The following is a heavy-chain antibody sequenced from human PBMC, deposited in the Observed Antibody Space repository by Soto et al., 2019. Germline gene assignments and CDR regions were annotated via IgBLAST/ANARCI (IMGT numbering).Heavy chain of an antibody. CDR1: GFTFSNYW. V-gene: IGHV3-7*01. J-gene: IGHJ3*02. CDR2: IKQDGSEK. D-gene: IGHD3-16*01. CDR3: ARLFYDYIWGSWPNMMSDDAFDI. Sequence: PGGSLRLSSAASGFTFSNYWMSWVRQAPGKGLEWVANIKQDGSEKNYVDSVKGRFTISRDNSKNTLYLQMNSLRAEDTAVYYCARLFYDYIWGSWPNMMSDDAFDIWGQGTMVTVSS.